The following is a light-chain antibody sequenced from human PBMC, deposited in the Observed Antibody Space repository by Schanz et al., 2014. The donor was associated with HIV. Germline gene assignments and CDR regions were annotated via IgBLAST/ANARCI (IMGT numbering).Light chain of an antibody. CDR1: QSISSW. Sequence: DIQMTQSPSTLSASVGDRVTITCRASQSISSWLASYQQKPGKAPKLLIYKASSLESGVPSRFSGSGSGTEFTLTISSLQPDDFATYYCQQCVTYPYTFGQGTKLEIK. V-gene: IGKV1-5*03. CDR3: QQCVTYPYT. J-gene: IGKJ2*01. CDR2: KAS.